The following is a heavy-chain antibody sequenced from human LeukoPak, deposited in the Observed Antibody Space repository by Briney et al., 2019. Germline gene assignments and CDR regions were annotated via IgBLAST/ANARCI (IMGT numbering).Heavy chain of an antibody. CDR3: AREPDYGGKFGVFEY. CDR2: IIPMFRTP. D-gene: IGHD4-23*01. Sequence: SVKVSCKASGGTFNKYAFSWVRQAPGQGLEWMGWIIPMFRTPSYAQRFQGRVTITGDESTSTVYMELSRMRSADTAAYYTAREPDYGGKFGVFEYSGQGTLVTASS. J-gene: IGHJ4*02. V-gene: IGHV1-69*01. CDR1: GGTFNKYA.